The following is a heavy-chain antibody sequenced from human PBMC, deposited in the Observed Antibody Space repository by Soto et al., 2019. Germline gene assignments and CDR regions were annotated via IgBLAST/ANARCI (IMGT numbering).Heavy chain of an antibody. CDR1: GGSISSGGYY. CDR2: IYHSGTT. J-gene: IGHJ5*02. CDR3: ARAHCSGGSCYSVQHWFDP. D-gene: IGHD2-15*01. V-gene: IGHV4-31*03. Sequence: SETLSLTCTVSGGSISSGGYYWSWIRQHPGKGLEWIGYIYHSGTTYYNPSLKSRVTISVDTSKNQFSLKLTSVTAADTAVYYCARAHCSGGSCYSVQHWFDPWGQGTLVTVSS.